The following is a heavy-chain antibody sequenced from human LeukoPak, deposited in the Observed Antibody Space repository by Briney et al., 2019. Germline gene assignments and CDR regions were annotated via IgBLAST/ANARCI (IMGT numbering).Heavy chain of an antibody. D-gene: IGHD6-19*01. CDR2: IYYSGST. V-gene: IGHV4-59*08. J-gene: IGHJ4*02. Sequence: SETLSLTCTVSGGSISSYYWSWIRQPPGKGLEWIGYIYYSGSTNYNPSLKSRVTISVDTSKNQFSLKLSSVTAADTAVYYCARSWVAVAGTGLGYWGQGTLVTVSS. CDR1: GGSISSYY. CDR3: ARSWVAVAGTGLGY.